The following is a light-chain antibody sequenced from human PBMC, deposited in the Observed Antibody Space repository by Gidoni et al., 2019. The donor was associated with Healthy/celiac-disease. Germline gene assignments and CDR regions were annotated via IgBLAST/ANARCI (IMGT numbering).Light chain of an antibody. J-gene: IGLJ3*02. V-gene: IGLV1-47*01. CDR1: SSNIGSNY. Sequence: QSVLTQPPSASGTPGQRVTISCSGSSSNIGSNYVSWYQQLPGTAPKLLFYRNNQRPSGVPDRFSGSKSGTSASLAISGLRSEDEADYYCAAWDDSLSGPVFGGGTKLTVL. CDR2: RNN. CDR3: AAWDDSLSGPV.